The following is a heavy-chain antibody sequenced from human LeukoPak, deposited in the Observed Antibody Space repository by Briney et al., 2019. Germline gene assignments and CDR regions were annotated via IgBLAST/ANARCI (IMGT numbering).Heavy chain of an antibody. D-gene: IGHD3-3*01. CDR1: GYTFTGYY. CDR3: ARVSFLEWTYDY. J-gene: IGHJ4*02. CDR2: INPNSGGT. V-gene: IGHV1-2*02. Sequence: ASVKVSCKASGYTFTGYYMHWVRQAPGQGLEWMGWINPNSGGTNYAQKFQGRVTMTRDTSISTAYVELSRLRSDDTAVYYCARVSFLEWTYDYWGQGTLVTVSS.